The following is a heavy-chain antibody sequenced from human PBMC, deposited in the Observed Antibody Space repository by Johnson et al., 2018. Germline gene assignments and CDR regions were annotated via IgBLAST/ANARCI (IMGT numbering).Heavy chain of an antibody. CDR1: GFTFSSYW. Sequence: VRLGEAGGGLVQPRGSLGLSCAASGFTFSSYWMSWVRQAPGKGLEWVANIKQDGSEKYYVDSVKGRFTISRDNAKKSLYLQMNILRAGDTAVYWCAGYPGTQLWAAAFDIWGQGTMVTVSS. J-gene: IGHJ3*02. V-gene: IGHV3-7*01. CDR2: IKQDGSEK. D-gene: IGHD5-18*01. CDR3: AGYPGTQLWAAAFDI.